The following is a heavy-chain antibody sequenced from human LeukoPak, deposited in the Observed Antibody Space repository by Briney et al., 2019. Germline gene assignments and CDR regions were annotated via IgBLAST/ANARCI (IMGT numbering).Heavy chain of an antibody. CDR1: GGSISSGSYY. J-gene: IGHJ4*02. CDR3: SKFTSGVEIPKYPVDYFDY. D-gene: IGHD3-3*01. CDR2: IYTSGST. Sequence: SETLSLTCTVSGGSISSGSYYWSWIRQPAGKGLEWIGRIYTSGSTNYNPSLKSRVTISVDTSKNQFSLKLSSVTAADTAVYYCSKFTSGVEIPKYPVDYFDYWGQGTLVTVSS. V-gene: IGHV4-61*02.